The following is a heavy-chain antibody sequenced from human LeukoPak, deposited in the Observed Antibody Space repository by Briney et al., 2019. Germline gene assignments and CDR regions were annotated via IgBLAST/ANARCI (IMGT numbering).Heavy chain of an antibody. V-gene: IGHV3-74*01. J-gene: IGHJ4*02. CDR3: AMDAAVKDS. CDR1: GFTFGNAW. Sequence: PGGSLRLSCAASGFTFGNAWMTWVRQAPGKGLVWVSHINRDGSTTYYADSVKGRFTISRDNAKNTLYLQMNSLRAEDTAVYYCAMDAAVKDSWGQGTLVTVSS. D-gene: IGHD4-17*01. CDR2: INRDGSTT.